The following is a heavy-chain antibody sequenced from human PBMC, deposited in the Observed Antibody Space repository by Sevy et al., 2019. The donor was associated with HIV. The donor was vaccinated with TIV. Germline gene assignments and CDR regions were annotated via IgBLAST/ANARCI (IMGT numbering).Heavy chain of an antibody. CDR1: GFTFSSYG. CDR3: ASGAYYYASRSQNFDY. D-gene: IGHD3-10*01. J-gene: IGHJ4*02. Sequence: GGSLRLSCAASGFTFSSYGMHWVRQAPGKGLEWVALIWYDETNKYYANSVKGRFTISRENSKNNLYLQMNGLRAEDTAVYYGASGAYYYASRSQNFDYWGPGTLVTVSS. CDR2: IWYDETNK. V-gene: IGHV3-33*01.